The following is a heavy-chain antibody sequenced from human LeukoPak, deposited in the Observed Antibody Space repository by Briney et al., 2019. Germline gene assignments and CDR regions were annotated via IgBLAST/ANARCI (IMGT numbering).Heavy chain of an antibody. CDR1: GFALSSYS. CDR2: ISSSSGYI. J-gene: IGHJ4*02. D-gene: IGHD3-16*02. CDR3: AKEPSYIWGSYRYTDYFDY. V-gene: IGHV3-21*01. Sequence: GGSLRLSCSASGFALSSYSMNWVRQAPGKGLEWVSSISSSSGYIYYADSVKGRFTISRDNAKNSLYLQMGSLRAEDTAVYYCAKEPSYIWGSYRYTDYFDYWGQGTLVTVSS.